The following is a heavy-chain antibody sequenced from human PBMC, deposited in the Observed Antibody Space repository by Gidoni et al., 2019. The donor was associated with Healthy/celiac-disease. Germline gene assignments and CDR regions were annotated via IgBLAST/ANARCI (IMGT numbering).Heavy chain of an antibody. V-gene: IGHV3-30*18. CDR1: GFTVSRYG. Sequence: QVQLVEAGGGVVQPGRSLRLSFAACGFTVSRYGMHGVRQAPGKGLEWVAVISYDGSNKSYADSVKGRFTISRDNSKNTLYLQMNSLRAEDTAVYYCANLEYSSGWYGAYYYYGMDVWGQGTTVTVSS. J-gene: IGHJ6*02. CDR2: ISYDGSNK. CDR3: ANLEYSSGWYGAYYYYGMDV. D-gene: IGHD6-19*01.